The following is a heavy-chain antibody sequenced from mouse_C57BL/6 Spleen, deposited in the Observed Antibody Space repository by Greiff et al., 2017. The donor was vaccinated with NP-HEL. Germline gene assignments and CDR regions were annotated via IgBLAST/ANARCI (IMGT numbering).Heavy chain of an antibody. J-gene: IGHJ3*01. Sequence: VQLQQSGAELARPGASVKLSCKASGYTFTSYGISWVKQRTGQGLEWIGEIYPRSGNTYYNEKFKGKATLTADKSSSTAYMELRSLTSEDSEVYFCANYYGSSPWFAYWGQGTLVTVSA. CDR3: ANYYGSSPWFAY. D-gene: IGHD1-1*01. CDR2: IYPRSGNT. CDR1: GYTFTSYG. V-gene: IGHV1-81*01.